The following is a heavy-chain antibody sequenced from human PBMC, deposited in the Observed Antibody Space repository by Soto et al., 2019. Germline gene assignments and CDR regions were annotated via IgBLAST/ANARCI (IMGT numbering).Heavy chain of an antibody. D-gene: IGHD3-22*01. V-gene: IGHV3-23*01. CDR2: ISGSGGST. Sequence: PGGSLRLSCAASGFTSSSYAMSWVRQAPGKGLEWVSAISGSGGSTYYADSVKGRFTISRDNSKNTLYLQMNSLRAEDTAVYYCAKDLARYYYDSSGPYWGQGTLVPVSS. CDR1: GFTSSSYA. J-gene: IGHJ4*02. CDR3: AKDLARYYYDSSGPY.